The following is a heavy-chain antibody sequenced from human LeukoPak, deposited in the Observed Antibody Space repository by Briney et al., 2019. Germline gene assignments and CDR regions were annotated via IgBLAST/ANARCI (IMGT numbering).Heavy chain of an antibody. Sequence: SETLSLTCTVPGGSISSYYWSWIRQPPGKGLEWIGYIYYSGSTNYNPSLKSRVTISVDTSKNQFSLKLSSVTAADTAVYYCASSRWYYDSSGYSLAPFDPWGQGTLVTVSS. D-gene: IGHD3-22*01. CDR2: IYYSGST. J-gene: IGHJ5*02. V-gene: IGHV4-59*08. CDR3: ASSRWYYDSSGYSLAPFDP. CDR1: GGSISSYY.